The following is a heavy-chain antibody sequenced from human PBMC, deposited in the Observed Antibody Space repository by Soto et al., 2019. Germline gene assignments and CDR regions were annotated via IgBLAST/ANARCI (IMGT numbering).Heavy chain of an antibody. CDR1: GFTFSSYA. D-gene: IGHD3-22*01. V-gene: IGHV3-66*01. J-gene: IGHJ5*02. CDR3: AREKRIQYYYDSSDYENWFDP. CDR2: IYSGGST. Sequence: GGSLILSCAASGFTFSSYAMSWVRQAPGKGLEWVSVIYSGGSTYYADSVKGRFTISRDNSKNTLYLQMNSLRAEDTAVYYCAREKRIQYYYDSSDYENWFDPWGQGT.